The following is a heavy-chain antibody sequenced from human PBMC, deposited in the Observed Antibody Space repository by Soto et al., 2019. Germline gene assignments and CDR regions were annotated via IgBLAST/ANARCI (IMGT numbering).Heavy chain of an antibody. CDR1: GFTFDDYA. CDR3: AKAEGYSSSSASRD. CDR2: ISWNSGSI. J-gene: IGHJ4*02. Sequence: EVQLVESGGGLVQPGRSLRLSCAASGFTFDDYAMHWVRQAPGKRLEWVSGISWNSGSIGYADSVKGRFTITRDNAKNSLYLQMNSLRAEDTALYYCAKAEGYSSSSASRDWGQGTLVTVSS. D-gene: IGHD6-6*01. V-gene: IGHV3-9*01.